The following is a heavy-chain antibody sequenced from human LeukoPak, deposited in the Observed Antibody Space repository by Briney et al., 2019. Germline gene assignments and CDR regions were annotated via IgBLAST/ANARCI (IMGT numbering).Heavy chain of an antibody. CDR1: GYTFTGYY. D-gene: IGHD4-17*01. Sequence: ASVKVSCKASGYTFTGYYMHWVRQPPGQELEWMGWINPNSGGTNYAQKFQGRVTMTRDTSISTAYMELSRLSSDDTAVYYCAILYGDHGPELDYWGQGTLVTVSS. V-gene: IGHV1-2*02. CDR2: INPNSGGT. CDR3: AILYGDHGPELDY. J-gene: IGHJ4*02.